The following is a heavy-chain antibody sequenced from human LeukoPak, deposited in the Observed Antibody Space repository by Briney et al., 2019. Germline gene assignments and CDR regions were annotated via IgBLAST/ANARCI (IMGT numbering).Heavy chain of an antibody. D-gene: IGHD2-2*02. V-gene: IGHV4-39*07. CDR3: ARDGRYCSSTSCYTLFGY. CDR2: IYYSGST. Sequence: SETLSLTCTVSGGSISSSSYYWGWIRQPPGKGLEWIGSIYYSGSTYYNPSLKSRVTISVDTSKNQFSLKLSSVTAADTAVYYCARDGRYCSSTSCYTLFGYWGQGTLVTVSS. J-gene: IGHJ4*02. CDR1: GGSISSSSYY.